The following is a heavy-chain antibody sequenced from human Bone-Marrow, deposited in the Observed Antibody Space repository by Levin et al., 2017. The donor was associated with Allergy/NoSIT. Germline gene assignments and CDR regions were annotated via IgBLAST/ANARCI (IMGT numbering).Heavy chain of an antibody. Sequence: ETLSLTCAASGFTFSSYSMNWVRQAPGKGLEWVSYISSSSSTIYYADSVKGRFTISRDNAKNSLYLQMNSLRAEDTAVYYCSGLIAAAGTYYYYGMDVWGQGTTVTVSS. J-gene: IGHJ6*02. CDR3: SGLIAAAGTYYYYGMDV. CDR1: GFTFSSYS. CDR2: ISSSSSTI. V-gene: IGHV3-48*04. D-gene: IGHD6-13*01.